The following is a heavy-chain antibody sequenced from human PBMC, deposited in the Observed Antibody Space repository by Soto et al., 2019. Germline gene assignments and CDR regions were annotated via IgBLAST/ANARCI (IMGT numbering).Heavy chain of an antibody. CDR1: GFTFSSCT. J-gene: IGHJ6*02. CDR2: ISRSTSHI. CDR3: SGCSGGACHQNYGMDV. D-gene: IGHD2-21*02. V-gene: IGHV3-21*01. Sequence: EVHLVESGGGLVKPGGSLRLSCAVSGFTFSSCTKNWVRQAPGKGLEWVSSISRSTSHIYYADSVKGRFTISRDNAKNSLFLQMNSLRAEDTAVYYCSGCSGGACHQNYGMDVWGQGTTVTVSS.